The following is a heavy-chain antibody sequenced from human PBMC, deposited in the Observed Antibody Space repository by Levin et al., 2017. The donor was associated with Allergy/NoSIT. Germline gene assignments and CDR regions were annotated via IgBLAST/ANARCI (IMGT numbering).Heavy chain of an antibody. V-gene: IGHV3-48*01. CDR2: ISSSSSTI. CDR1: GFTFSSNS. J-gene: IGHJ4*02. CDR3: ARGRDGYNLSPFDY. D-gene: IGHD5-24*01. Sequence: GGSLRLSCAASGFTFSSNSMNWVRQAPGKGLEWVSYISSSSSTIYYADSVKGRFIISRDNAKNSLYLQMNSLRVEDTAVYYCARGRDGYNLSPFDYWGQGTLVTVSS.